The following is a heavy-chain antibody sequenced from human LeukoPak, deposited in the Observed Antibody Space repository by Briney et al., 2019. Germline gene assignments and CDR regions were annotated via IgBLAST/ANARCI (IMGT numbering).Heavy chain of an antibody. Sequence: PGGSLRLSCAASGFTFSAYSMNWVRQAPGKGLEWVSYISGGDNAIYYADSVKGRFTISRDNAKNSLYLQMSNLRAEDTAVYFCARGGGLDVWGQGATVTVSS. CDR2: ISGGDNAI. D-gene: IGHD3-16*01. V-gene: IGHV3-48*04. J-gene: IGHJ6*02. CDR3: ARGGGLDV. CDR1: GFTFSAYS.